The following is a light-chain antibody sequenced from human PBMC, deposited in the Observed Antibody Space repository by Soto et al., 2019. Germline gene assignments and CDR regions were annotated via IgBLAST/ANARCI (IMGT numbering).Light chain of an antibody. V-gene: IGKV3-20*01. CDR1: QSVTSSY. Sequence: EIVLTQSPGTLSLSPGERATLSCRASQSVTSSYLAWYQQKPGQAPRLLIYGASSRATGIPDRFSDSGSGTDFTLTISRLEPEDFAVYYWHQYGSSPLTFGGGPKVEIK. J-gene: IGKJ4*01. CDR2: GAS. CDR3: HQYGSSPLT.